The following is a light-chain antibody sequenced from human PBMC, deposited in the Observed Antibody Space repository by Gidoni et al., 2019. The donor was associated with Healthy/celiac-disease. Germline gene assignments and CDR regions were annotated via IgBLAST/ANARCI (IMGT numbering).Light chain of an antibody. CDR1: NSNIGTPYD. CDR2: RNN. Sequence: QSVLTQSPSVSGAPGQRVTISCTGSNSNIGTPYDLHWYQQLPGTAHKLLNYRNNNRPSGVPDRFSGSKSGTSASLGITGLQAEDEADYHCQSYDNRLSGWVFGGGTKVTVL. CDR3: QSYDNRLSGWV. J-gene: IGLJ3*02. V-gene: IGLV1-40*01.